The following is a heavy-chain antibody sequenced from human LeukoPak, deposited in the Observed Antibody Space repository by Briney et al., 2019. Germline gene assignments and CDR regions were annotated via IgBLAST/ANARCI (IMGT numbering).Heavy chain of an antibody. CDR1: GYTFTSNA. Sequence: ASVKVSCKASGYTFTSNAINWVRQAPGQGLEWMGWISPYNGNTNYAQKLQGSVTMTTDTSTSTAYMELRSLRSDDTAVYYYARMCTTAICYGGDYWGQGTLVTVSS. CDR3: ARMCTTAICYGGDY. D-gene: IGHD2-8*01. J-gene: IGHJ4*02. CDR2: ISPYNGNT. V-gene: IGHV1-18*01.